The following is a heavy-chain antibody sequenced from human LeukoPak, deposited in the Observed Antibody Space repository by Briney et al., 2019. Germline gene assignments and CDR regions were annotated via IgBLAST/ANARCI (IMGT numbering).Heavy chain of an antibody. Sequence: RASVKVSCKASGGTFSSYAISWVRQAPGQGLEWMGGIIPIFGTANYAQKFQGRVTITADKSTSTAYMELSSLRSEDTAVYYCAREHCSGGSCYSGEFDYWGQGTLVTVSS. CDR1: GGTFSSYA. CDR2: IIPIFGTA. V-gene: IGHV1-69*06. J-gene: IGHJ4*02. CDR3: AREHCSGGSCYSGEFDY. D-gene: IGHD2-15*01.